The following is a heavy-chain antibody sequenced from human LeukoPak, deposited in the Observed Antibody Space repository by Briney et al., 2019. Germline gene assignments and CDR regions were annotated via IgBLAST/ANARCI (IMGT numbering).Heavy chain of an antibody. CDR3: ARAEGSVVPAAYFDY. Sequence: SETLSLTCTVSGGSISSGSYYWSWIRQPAGKGLEWIGRIYTSGSTNYNPSLKSRVTISIDTSKNQFSLKLSSVTAADTAVYYCARAEGSVVPAAYFDYWGQGTLVTVSS. CDR1: GGSISSGSYY. D-gene: IGHD2-2*01. J-gene: IGHJ4*02. V-gene: IGHV4-61*02. CDR2: IYTSGST.